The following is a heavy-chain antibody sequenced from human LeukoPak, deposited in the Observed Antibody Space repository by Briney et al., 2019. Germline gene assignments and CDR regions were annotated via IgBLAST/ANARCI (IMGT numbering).Heavy chain of an antibody. V-gene: IGHV4-31*03. CDR3: ARDGSSGYYYHPFDY. J-gene: IGHJ4*02. CDR1: GGSISSGGYY. Sequence: SETLSLTCTVSGGSISSGGYYWSWIRQHPGKGLEWIGYIYYSGSTYYNPSHKSRVTISVDTSKNQFSLKLSSVTAADTAVYYCARDGSSGYYYHPFDYWGQGTLVTVSS. CDR2: IYYSGST. D-gene: IGHD3-22*01.